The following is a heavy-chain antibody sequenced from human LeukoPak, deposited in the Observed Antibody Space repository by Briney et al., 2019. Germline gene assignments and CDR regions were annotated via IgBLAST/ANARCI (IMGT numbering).Heavy chain of an antibody. CDR2: IYYSGST. CDR3: ARLGYCSSTSCPYYFDY. V-gene: IGHV4-59*08. J-gene: IGHJ4*02. Sequence: SETLSLTCTVSGGSISSYYWSWIRQPPGKGLEWIGYIYYSGSTNYNPSLKSRVTISVDTSKNQFSLKLSSVTAAVTAVYYCARLGYCSSTSCPYYFDYWGQGTLVTVSS. D-gene: IGHD2-2*01. CDR1: GGSISSYY.